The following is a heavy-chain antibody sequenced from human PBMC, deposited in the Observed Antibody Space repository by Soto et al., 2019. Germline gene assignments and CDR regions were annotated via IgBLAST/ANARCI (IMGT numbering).Heavy chain of an antibody. V-gene: IGHV3-30-3*01. CDR2: ISYDGSNK. CDR3: ARGRYCGGGTCLLLGPMISCFDY. J-gene: IGHJ4*02. D-gene: IGHD2-15*01. CDR1: GFTFSMYA. Sequence: QVQLVESGGGVVQPGESLRLSSPASGFTFSMYAMHWVRQAPGKGLEWVAIISYDGSNKYYADSVKGRFTISRDNSKNTLYLHMNSLRAEDTAVYYCARGRYCGGGTCLLLGPMISCFDYWGQGTLVTVSS.